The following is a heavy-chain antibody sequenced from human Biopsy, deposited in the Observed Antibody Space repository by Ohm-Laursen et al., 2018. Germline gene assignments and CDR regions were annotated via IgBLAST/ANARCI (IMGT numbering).Heavy chain of an antibody. D-gene: IGHD3-22*01. Sequence: SETLSLTCTVSGGSISNNNYYWGWIRQPPGKGREWIGSIFYRGSTHYKPSLKSRVNISVDTSKNQFSLKLNSVTAADTAVYYCARDYDTSGYYYVSWGQGTLVTVSS. J-gene: IGHJ5*02. CDR3: ARDYDTSGYYYVS. CDR2: IFYRGST. V-gene: IGHV4-39*01. CDR1: GGSISNNNYY.